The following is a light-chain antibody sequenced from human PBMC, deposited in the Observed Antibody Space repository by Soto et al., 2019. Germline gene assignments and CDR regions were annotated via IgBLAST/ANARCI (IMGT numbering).Light chain of an antibody. J-gene: IGLJ2*01. Sequence: QSVLTQPRSVSGSPGQSVTISCTGTGSDVGGYNYVSWYQQHPGKAPKLIIYDVSTRPSGVPDRFSSSKSGNTASLTISGLQAEDEADYYCCSYAGTYSVVFGGGTKLTVL. CDR1: GSDVGGYNY. V-gene: IGLV2-11*01. CDR2: DVS. CDR3: CSYAGTYSVV.